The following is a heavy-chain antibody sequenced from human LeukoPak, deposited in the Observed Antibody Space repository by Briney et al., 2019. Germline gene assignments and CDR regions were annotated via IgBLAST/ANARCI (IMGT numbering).Heavy chain of an antibody. CDR1: GGSISSGSYY. CDR2: IHYSEST. J-gene: IGHJ6*02. Sequence: SETLSLTCTVSGGSISSGSYYWSWMRQPPGKGLEWIGNIHYSESTNFNPSLKSRVAIAVDTSKNQFSLSMRSVTAADTAVYYCARVSAAGMEFHYGMDVWGQGTTVFVSS. CDR3: ARVSAAGMEFHYGMDV. V-gene: IGHV4-61*01. D-gene: IGHD6-13*01.